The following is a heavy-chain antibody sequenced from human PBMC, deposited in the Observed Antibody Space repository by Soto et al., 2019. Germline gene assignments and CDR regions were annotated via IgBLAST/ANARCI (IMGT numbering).Heavy chain of an antibody. D-gene: IGHD3-16*01. CDR2: IYYSGST. CDR1: GGSISSYY. V-gene: IGHV4-59*08. J-gene: IGHJ6*02. Sequence: QVQLQESGPGLVKPSETLSLTCTVSGGSISSYYWSWIRQPPGKGLEWIGYIYYSGSTNYNPSLKSRVTISVDTSKNQFSLKLSSVTAADTAVYYCVRQYDYVWESGGMDVWGQGTTVTVSS. CDR3: VRQYDYVWESGGMDV.